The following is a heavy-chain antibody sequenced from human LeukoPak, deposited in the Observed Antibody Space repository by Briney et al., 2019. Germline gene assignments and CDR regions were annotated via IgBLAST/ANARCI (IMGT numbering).Heavy chain of an antibody. CDR3: ARSSGFEY. CDR1: GYTFTGYY. J-gene: IGHJ4*02. CDR2: INPNRDAT. Sequence: ASVKVSCKASGYTFTGYYMHWVRQAPGQGLEWMGWINPNRDATKYAQNFQGRVTMTRDTSISTVHMELSSLKSDDTGVYYCARSSGFEYWGQGALVTVSS. D-gene: IGHD3-3*01. V-gene: IGHV1-2*02.